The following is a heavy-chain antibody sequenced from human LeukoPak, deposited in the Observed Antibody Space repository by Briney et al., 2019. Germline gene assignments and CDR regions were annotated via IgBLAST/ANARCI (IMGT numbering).Heavy chain of an antibody. V-gene: IGHV4-30-2*01. CDR2: IYPIGST. J-gene: IGHJ6*02. CDR3: QGGSDYGMDV. CDR1: GGSISGGGYS. D-gene: IGHD3-10*01. Sequence: SQTLSLTCAVSGGSISGGGYSWSWVRQPPGKGREWIGYIYPIGSTYYNPPLKSRVTISVDRSKNQFSLKLSSVTAADTAVYYCQGGSDYGMDVWGQGTTVTVSS.